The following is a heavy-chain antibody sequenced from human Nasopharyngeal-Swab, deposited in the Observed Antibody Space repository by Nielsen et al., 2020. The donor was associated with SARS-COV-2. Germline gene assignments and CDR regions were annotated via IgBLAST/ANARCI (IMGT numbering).Heavy chain of an antibody. D-gene: IGHD1-1*01. J-gene: IGHJ4*02. V-gene: IGHV3-9*01. CDR1: GFTFDDYA. CDR3: AKGLED. CDR2: INWISGNK. Sequence: SLKISCAASGFTFDDYAMHWVRQAPGKGLEWVSGINWISGNKGYADSVKGRFTISRDNAKNSVYLEMTSLRAEDTALYYCAKGLEDWGQGTLVTVSS.